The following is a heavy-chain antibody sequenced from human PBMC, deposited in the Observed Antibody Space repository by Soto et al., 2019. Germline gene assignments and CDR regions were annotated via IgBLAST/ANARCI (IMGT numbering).Heavy chain of an antibody. Sequence: SETLSLTCTVSGGSVSSGSYYWSWIRQPPGKGLEWIGYIYYSGSTNYNPSLKSRVTISVDTSKNQFSLKLRSVTAADTAVYYCARDLVVRGNPGYYYGMDVWGQGTTVTVSS. V-gene: IGHV4-61*01. CDR2: IYYSGST. CDR3: ARDLVVRGNPGYYYGMDV. CDR1: GGSVSSGSYY. J-gene: IGHJ6*02. D-gene: IGHD3-10*01.